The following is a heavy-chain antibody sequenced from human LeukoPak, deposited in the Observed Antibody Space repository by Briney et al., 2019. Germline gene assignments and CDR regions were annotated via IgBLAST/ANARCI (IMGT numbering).Heavy chain of an antibody. CDR2: IYYSGST. Sequence: SETLSLTCTVSGGSISSGGYYWSWLRQHPGKGLEWIGYIYYSGSTYYNPSLKSRVTISVDTSKNQFSLKLSSVTAADTAVYYCASTRGYSYGWPFDYWGQGTLVTVSS. CDR1: GGSISSGGYY. V-gene: IGHV4-31*03. D-gene: IGHD5-18*01. J-gene: IGHJ4*02. CDR3: ASTRGYSYGWPFDY.